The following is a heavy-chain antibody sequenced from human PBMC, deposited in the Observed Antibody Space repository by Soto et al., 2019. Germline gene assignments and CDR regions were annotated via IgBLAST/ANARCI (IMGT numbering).Heavy chain of an antibody. J-gene: IGHJ4*02. D-gene: IGHD2-15*01. CDR2: IYYSGST. CDR3: ARVVVVAATHFYFDY. V-gene: IGHV4-59*08. CDR1: GGSISSYY. Sequence: PSETLSLTCTVSGGSISSYYWSWIRQPPGKGLEWIGYIYYSGSTNYNPSLKSRVTISVDTSKNQFSLKLSSVTAADTAVYYCARVVVVAATHFYFDYWGQGTLVTVSS.